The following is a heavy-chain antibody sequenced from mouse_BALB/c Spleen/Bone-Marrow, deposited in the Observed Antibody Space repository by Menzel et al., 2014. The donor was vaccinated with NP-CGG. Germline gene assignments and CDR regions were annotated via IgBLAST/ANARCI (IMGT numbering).Heavy chain of an antibody. CDR1: GYTFTSYW. D-gene: IGHD2-5*01. Sequence: QDQLQQSGAELVRPGASVKLSCKASGYTFTSYWINWVKQRPGQGLEWIGNIYPSDSYTNYNQKFKDKATLTVDKSSSTAYMQLSRPTSEDSAVYFCTRAGNYSNYYAMDYWGQGTSVTGSS. J-gene: IGHJ4*01. CDR3: TRAGNYSNYYAMDY. V-gene: IGHV1-69*02. CDR2: IYPSDSYT.